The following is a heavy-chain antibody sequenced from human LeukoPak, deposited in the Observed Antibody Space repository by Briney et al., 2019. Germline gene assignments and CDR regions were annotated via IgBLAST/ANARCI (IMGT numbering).Heavy chain of an antibody. J-gene: IGHJ4*02. CDR3: AGQYDILTGHLDY. CDR1: GGTFSSYA. D-gene: IGHD3-9*01. Sequence: SVKVSCKASGGTFSSYAISWVRQAPGQGLEWMGRIIPIFGTANYAQKFQGRVTITTDESTSTAYMELSSLRSEDTAVYYCAGQYDILTGHLDYWGQGTLVTVSS. CDR2: IIPIFGTA. V-gene: IGHV1-69*05.